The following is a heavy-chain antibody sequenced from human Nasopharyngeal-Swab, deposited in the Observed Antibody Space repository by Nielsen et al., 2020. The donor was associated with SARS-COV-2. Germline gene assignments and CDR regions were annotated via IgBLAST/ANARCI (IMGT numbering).Heavy chain of an antibody. D-gene: IGHD5-18*01. CDR2: INAGNGNT. Sequence: ASVKVSCKASGYTFTSYAMHWVRQAPGQRLEWMGWINAGNGNTKYSQKFQGRVTVTRDTSASTAYMELSSLRSEDTALYHCARVGHVDTSMSGGFDIWGQGTMVTVSS. V-gene: IGHV1-3*01. CDR1: GYTFTSYA. CDR3: ARVGHVDTSMSGGFDI. J-gene: IGHJ3*02.